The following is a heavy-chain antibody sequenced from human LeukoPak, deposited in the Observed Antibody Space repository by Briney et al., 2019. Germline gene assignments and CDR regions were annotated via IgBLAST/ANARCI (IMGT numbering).Heavy chain of an antibody. CDR3: ARMSTGYYDDY. CDR1: GFSFSTFG. J-gene: IGHJ4*02. V-gene: IGHV3-48*01. Sequence: GGSLRLSCVASGFSFSTFGMKWVRQAPGKGLEWGLYISSSSYTIYYTDSVKGRFTVSRDDAKSSLYLQMNSLRAEDTAHYYCARMSTGYYDDYWGQGTLVTVSS. D-gene: IGHD3-9*01. CDR2: ISSSSYTI.